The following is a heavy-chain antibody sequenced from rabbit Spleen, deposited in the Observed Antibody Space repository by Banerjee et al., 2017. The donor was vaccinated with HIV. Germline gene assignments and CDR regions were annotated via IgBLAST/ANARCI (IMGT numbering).Heavy chain of an antibody. J-gene: IGHJ2*01. CDR3: ARNYVNVFDP. V-gene: IGHV1S40*01. D-gene: IGHD1-1*01. CDR1: GFSFSSSHW. Sequence: QSLEESGGDLVKPGASLTLTCTASGFSFSSSHWISWVRQAPGKGLEWIACIYAGSSGSTWYASWAKGRFTISKASSTTVTLQMTSLTAADTATYFCARNYVNVFDPWGPGTLVTVS. CDR2: IYAGSSGST.